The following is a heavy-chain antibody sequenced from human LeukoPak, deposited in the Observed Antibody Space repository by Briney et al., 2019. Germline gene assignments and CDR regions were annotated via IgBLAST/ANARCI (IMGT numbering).Heavy chain of an antibody. J-gene: IGHJ4*02. D-gene: IGHD3-22*01. V-gene: IGHV3-23*01. CDR1: GFTFSSYG. CDR3: AKDGLDYYDSSGYSGDYFDY. Sequence: GGSLRLSCAASGFTFSSYGMSWVRQAPGKGLEWVSAISGSGGSTYYADSVKGRFTISRDNYKNTLYLQMNSLRAEDTAVYYCAKDGLDYYDSSGYSGDYFDYWGQGTLVTVSS. CDR2: ISGSGGST.